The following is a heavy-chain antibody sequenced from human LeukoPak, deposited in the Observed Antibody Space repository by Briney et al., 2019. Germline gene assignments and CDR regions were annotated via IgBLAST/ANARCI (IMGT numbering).Heavy chain of an antibody. V-gene: IGHV1-2*02. J-gene: IGHJ5*02. CDR1: GYTFTGYY. CDR2: INPNSGGT. Sequence: ASVKVSCKASGYTFTGYYMHWVRQAPGQGLEWMGWINPNSGGTNYAQKFQGRVTMTRDTSISTAYMELSRLRSEDTAVYYCARVYYFDSRGNWFDPWGQGTLVAVSS. CDR3: ARVYYFDSRGNWFDP. D-gene: IGHD3-22*01.